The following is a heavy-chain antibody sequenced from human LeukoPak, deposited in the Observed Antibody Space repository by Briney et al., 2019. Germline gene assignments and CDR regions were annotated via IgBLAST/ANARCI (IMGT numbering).Heavy chain of an antibody. D-gene: IGHD4-17*01. Sequence: PGGSLRLSCAASGFTFSSYGMHWVRQAPGKGLERVAFIRYDGSNKYYADSVKGRFTISRDNSKNMLYLQMNSLRAEDTAIYYCAMRTTVTTVYYYYMDVWGKGTTVTVSS. J-gene: IGHJ6*03. CDR2: IRYDGSNK. CDR1: GFTFSSYG. V-gene: IGHV3-30*02. CDR3: AMRTTVTTVYYYYMDV.